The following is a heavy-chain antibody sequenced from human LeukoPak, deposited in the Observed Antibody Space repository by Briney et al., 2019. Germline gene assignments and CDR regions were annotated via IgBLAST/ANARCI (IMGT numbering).Heavy chain of an antibody. J-gene: IGHJ6*02. D-gene: IGHD3-3*01. CDR1: GFTFSSYW. CDR2: INSDGSST. Sequence: GGSLRLSCAASGFTFSSYWMHWVRHAPGKGLVWVSRINSDGSSTSYADSVKGRFTISRDNAKNTLYLQMNSLRAEDTAVYYCARGVYDFWSGYSSYYYYGMDVWGQGTTVTVSS. V-gene: IGHV3-74*01. CDR3: ARGVYDFWSGYSSYYYYGMDV.